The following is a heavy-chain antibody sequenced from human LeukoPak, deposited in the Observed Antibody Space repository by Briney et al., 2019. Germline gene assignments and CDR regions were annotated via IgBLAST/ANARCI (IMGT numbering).Heavy chain of an antibody. D-gene: IGHD1-1*01. CDR2: ISGSGDYT. CDR3: AKDTTRICVNWFDP. V-gene: IGHV3-23*01. J-gene: IGHJ5*02. Sequence: GGSLRLSCAASGFTFSNYPMNWVRQAPGKGLEWVSTISGSGDYTYYADSVEGRFTISRDNSKNTLYLQMNSLRAEDTAVYYCAKDTTRICVNWFDPWGQGTLVTVSS. CDR1: GFTFSNYP.